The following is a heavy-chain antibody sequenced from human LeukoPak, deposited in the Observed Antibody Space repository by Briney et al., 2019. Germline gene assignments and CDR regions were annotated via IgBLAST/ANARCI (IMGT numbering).Heavy chain of an antibody. J-gene: IGHJ4*02. CDR3: ARDRFSSGAAYFDD. CDR1: GFTFSSYG. Sequence: GRSLRLSCAASGFTFSSYGMHWVRQAPGKGLEWVALIGYDGTNEYYADSVKGRFIISRDNSKNTLYLQMKSLRAEDTAVYYCARDRFSSGAAYFDDWGQGTLVTVSS. CDR2: IGYDGTNE. D-gene: IGHD6-19*01. V-gene: IGHV3-33*01.